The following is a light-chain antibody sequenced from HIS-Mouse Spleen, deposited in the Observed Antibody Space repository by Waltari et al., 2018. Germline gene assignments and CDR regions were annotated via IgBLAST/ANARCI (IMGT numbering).Light chain of an antibody. CDR1: QGISNY. J-gene: IGKJ5*01. Sequence: DIQMTQSPSSLSASVGDRVTITCRASQGISNYLAWYQQKPGKVPKLLFYAASTLQSGVPSRFSGSGSGTDFTLTISSLQPEDVETYYCQKYNSAPLITFGQGTRLEIK. CDR3: QKYNSAPLIT. V-gene: IGKV1-27*01. CDR2: AAS.